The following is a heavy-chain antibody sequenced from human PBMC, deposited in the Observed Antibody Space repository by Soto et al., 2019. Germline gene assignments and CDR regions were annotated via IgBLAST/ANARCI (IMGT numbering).Heavy chain of an antibody. Sequence: ASVKVSCKASGYTFTGYYMHWVRQAPGQWLEWMGWINPNSGGTKYAQKFQGWVTMTRDTSVSTAYMELSRLRSDDTAVYYCARDCGLRDVYIHFDYWGQGTLVTVSS. V-gene: IGHV1-2*04. CDR2: INPNSGGT. CDR3: ARDCGLRDVYIHFDY. D-gene: IGHD4-4*01. CDR1: GYTFTGYY. J-gene: IGHJ4*02.